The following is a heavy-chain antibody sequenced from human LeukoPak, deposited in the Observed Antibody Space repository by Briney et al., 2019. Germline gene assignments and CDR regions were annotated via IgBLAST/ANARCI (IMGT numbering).Heavy chain of an antibody. D-gene: IGHD3-10*01. CDR2: IYYSGST. V-gene: IGHV4-39*01. Sequence: PSETLSLTCTVSAGSISSSSYSWGWIRQPPGKGLEWIGSIYYSGSTYYNPSLKSRVTISVDTSKNQFSLKLSSVTAADTAVYYCARHRSRWFGEYGHFDYWGQGTLVTVSS. CDR3: ARHRSRWFGEYGHFDY. J-gene: IGHJ4*02. CDR1: AGSISSSSYS.